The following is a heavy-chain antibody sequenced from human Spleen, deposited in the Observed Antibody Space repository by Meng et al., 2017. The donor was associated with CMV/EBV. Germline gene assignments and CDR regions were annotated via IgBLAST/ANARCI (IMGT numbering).Heavy chain of an antibody. CDR1: GFTFSSYS. J-gene: IGHJ6*02. CDR2: ISSSSSYI. CDR3: ARGSTGRQSQITIFGVVLIEYYGMDV. V-gene: IGHV3-21*01. Sequence: GESLKISCAASGFTFSSYSMNWVRQAPGKGLEWVSSISSSSSYIYYADSVKGRFTISRDNAKNSLYLQMNSVTPEDTAVYYCARGSTGRQSQITIFGVVLIEYYGMDVWGQGTTVTVSS. D-gene: IGHD3-3*01.